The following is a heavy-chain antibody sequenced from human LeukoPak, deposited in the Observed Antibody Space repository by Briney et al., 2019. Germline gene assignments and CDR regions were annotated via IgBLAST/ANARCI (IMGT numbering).Heavy chain of an antibody. V-gene: IGHV4-59*01. CDR3: ARLVRGPWWFDP. CDR1: GGSISSYY. J-gene: IGHJ5*02. D-gene: IGHD3-10*01. CDR2: IHNSGTN. Sequence: SETLSLTCTVSGGSISSYYWSWLRQPPGKGLEWIAYIHNSGTNNYNPSVRSRATMSLDTSKNQFSLKLTSVTAADTAVYYCARLVRGPWWFDPWGQRPLVTVSS.